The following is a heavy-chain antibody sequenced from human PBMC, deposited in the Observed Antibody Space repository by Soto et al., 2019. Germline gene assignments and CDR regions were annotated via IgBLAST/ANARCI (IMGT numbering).Heavy chain of an antibody. Sequence: GGSLRLFCAAYGFTFSSYAMIWARQPPGKGLEWVSAISGSGGSTYYADSVKGRFTISRDNSKNTLYLQMNSLRAEDTAVYYCAKGHLRFLEWLPSYGMDVWGQGTTVTVSS. D-gene: IGHD3-3*01. CDR1: GFTFSSYA. J-gene: IGHJ6*02. CDR3: AKGHLRFLEWLPSYGMDV. V-gene: IGHV3-23*01. CDR2: ISGSGGST.